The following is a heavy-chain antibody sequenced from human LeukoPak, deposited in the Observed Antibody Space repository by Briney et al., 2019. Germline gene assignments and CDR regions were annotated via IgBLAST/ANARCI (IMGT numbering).Heavy chain of an antibody. CDR1: GFTFSSYS. D-gene: IGHD3-10*01. CDR3: TSVRGVTNYYYYYGMDV. CDR2: ISSSSSYI. V-gene: IGHV3-21*01. Sequence: PGGSLRLSCAASGFTFSSYSMNWVSQAPGKGLGWVSSISSSSSYIYYADSVKGLFTISRDNAKNSLYLQMNSLRAEDTAVYYCTSVRGVTNYYYYYGMDVWGQGTTVTVSS. J-gene: IGHJ6*02.